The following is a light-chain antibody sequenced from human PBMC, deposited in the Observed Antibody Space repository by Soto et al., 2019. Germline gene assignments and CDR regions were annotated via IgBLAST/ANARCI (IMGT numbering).Light chain of an antibody. CDR2: EDN. CDR3: GTWDNSLSTGWV. Sequence: QAVVTQPPSVSAAPGQRITISCSGSGSNIGNHYVSWYQQLPGTAPKLLIYEDNKRPSGIPDRFSGSKSGTSATLDITGLQTGDEADYYCGTWDNSLSTGWVFGGGTQLTVL. CDR1: GSNIGNHY. J-gene: IGLJ2*01. V-gene: IGLV1-51*01.